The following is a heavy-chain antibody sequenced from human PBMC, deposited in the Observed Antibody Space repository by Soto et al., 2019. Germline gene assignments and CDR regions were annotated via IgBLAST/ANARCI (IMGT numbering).Heavy chain of an antibody. V-gene: IGHV5-51*01. J-gene: IGHJ6*02. CDR3: ARGSTGSTTHFYYDDMDV. CDR2: IYPGDSDS. Sequence: PGESLKISCKGSGYRFASYWIGWVRQMPGKGLEWMGIIYPGDSDSRYCPSFQGQVTISVDKSINTAYLQWSSLKASDTAMYFCARGSTGSTTHFYYDDMDVWGQGTTVTVSS. CDR1: GYRFASYW. D-gene: IGHD1-1*01.